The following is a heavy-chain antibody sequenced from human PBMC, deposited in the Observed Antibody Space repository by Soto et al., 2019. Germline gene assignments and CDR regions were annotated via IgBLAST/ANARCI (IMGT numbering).Heavy chain of an antibody. CDR1: GFIFRDVA. V-gene: IGHV3-73*01. D-gene: IGHD2-2*01. Sequence: PGRSLRLSCSAFGFIFRDVAIHWVRQASKEGLGWVGRIRSKATRCGTDYAKSMTGRLTIARDDSNTTAYLQLTSLKIGETAVYFSSTKVGRAKPRRYHVYGMDVWDQGPTVTDSS. CDR3: STKVGRAKPRRYHVYGMDV. CDR2: IRSKATRCGT. J-gene: IGHJ6*02.